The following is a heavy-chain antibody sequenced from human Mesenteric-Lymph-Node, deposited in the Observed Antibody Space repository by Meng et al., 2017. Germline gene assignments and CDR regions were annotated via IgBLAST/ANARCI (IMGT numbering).Heavy chain of an antibody. CDR2: ISGMGGST. Sequence: GESLKISCAASGFTFSSYLMTWVRQAPGKGLEWVSSISGMGGSTYYTDSVKGRFTISRDNSKNMVHLQMDSLRVEDTARYYCARYIRALDNWGSPLNYWGQGTVVTVSS. J-gene: IGHJ4*02. CDR3: ARYIRALDNWGSPLNY. CDR1: GFTFSSYL. D-gene: IGHD3-16*01. V-gene: IGHV3-23*01.